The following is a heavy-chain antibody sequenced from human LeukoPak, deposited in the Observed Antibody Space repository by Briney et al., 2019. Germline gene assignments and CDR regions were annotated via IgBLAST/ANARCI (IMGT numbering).Heavy chain of an antibody. V-gene: IGHV3-23*01. CDR3: ARVGSYWGNYFDY. D-gene: IGHD1-26*01. CDR1: GFTFSSYA. J-gene: IGHJ4*02. CDR2: ISSSGGGT. Sequence: GGSLRLSCAASGFTFSSYAMSWVRQAPGKGLEWVSAISSSGGGTYYADSVKGRFTISRDNAKNSLYLQMNSLRAEDTAVYYCARVGSYWGNYFDYWGQGTLVTVSS.